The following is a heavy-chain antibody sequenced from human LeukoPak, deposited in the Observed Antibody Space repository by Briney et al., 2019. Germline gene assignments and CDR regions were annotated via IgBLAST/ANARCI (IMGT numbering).Heavy chain of an antibody. Sequence: GESLKISCKGSGYSFTSYWIGWVRQMPGKGLEWMGIIYPGDSDTRHSPSFQGQVTISADKSISTAYLQWSSLKASDTAMYYCARLVGATSYYYYYYMDVWGKGTTVTVSS. J-gene: IGHJ6*03. V-gene: IGHV5-51*01. CDR1: GYSFTSYW. D-gene: IGHD1-26*01. CDR2: IYPGDSDT. CDR3: ARLVGATSYYYYYYMDV.